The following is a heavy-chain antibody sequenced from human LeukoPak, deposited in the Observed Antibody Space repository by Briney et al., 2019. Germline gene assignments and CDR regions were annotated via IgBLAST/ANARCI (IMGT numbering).Heavy chain of an antibody. CDR1: GFTFSSYA. CDR2: ISGSGGST. CDR3: AKANLGYCSGGSCYSGPSGMDV. Sequence: GGTLRLSCAASGFTFSSYAMSWVRQAPGKGLEWVSAISGSGGSTYYADSVKGRFTISRDNSKNTLYLQMNSLRAEDTAVYYCAKANLGYCSGGSCYSGPSGMDVWGQGTTVTVSS. V-gene: IGHV3-23*01. J-gene: IGHJ6*02. D-gene: IGHD2-15*01.